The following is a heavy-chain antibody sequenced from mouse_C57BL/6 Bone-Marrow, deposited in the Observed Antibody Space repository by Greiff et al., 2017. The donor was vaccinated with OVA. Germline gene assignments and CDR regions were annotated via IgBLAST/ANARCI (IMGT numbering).Heavy chain of an antibody. J-gene: IGHJ4*01. CDR2: IYPRSGNT. V-gene: IGHV1-81*01. D-gene: IGHD1-1*01. CDR1: GYTFTSYG. Sequence: VQLQQSGAELARPGASVKLSCKASGYTFTSYGISWVKQRTGQGLEWIGEIYPRSGNTYYNEKFKGKATLTADKSSSTAYMELRSLTSEDSAVYFCARGYYYGSSYDYAMDDWGQGTSVTVSS. CDR3: ARGYYYGSSYDYAMDD.